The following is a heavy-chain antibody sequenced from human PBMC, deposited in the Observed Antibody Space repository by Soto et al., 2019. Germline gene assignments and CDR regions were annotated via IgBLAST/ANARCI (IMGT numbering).Heavy chain of an antibody. D-gene: IGHD4-4*01. CDR2: IYHSGST. V-gene: IGHV4-30-2*01. CDR1: GGSSRSGGYS. J-gene: IGHJ4*02. CDR3: ARGMTTVTTLDY. Sequence: SETLPLTCAVSGGSSRSGGYSWSWIRQPPGKGLEWIGYIYHSGSTYYNPSLKSRVTISVDRSKNQFSLKLSSVTAADTAVYYCARGMTTVTTLDYWGQGTLVTVSS.